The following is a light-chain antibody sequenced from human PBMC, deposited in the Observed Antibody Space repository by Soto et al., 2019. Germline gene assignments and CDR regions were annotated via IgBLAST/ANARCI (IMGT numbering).Light chain of an antibody. CDR2: GAS. CDR1: QSISST. V-gene: IGKV3-15*01. CDR3: QHYNNWPPLT. Sequence: ERVITPSPSTLSLSPGERATLSCRASQSISSTLAWYQQKPGQAPRLLIYGASTRAPDIPARFSGSGSGTEFTLTISSLQSADFAVYYCQHYNNWPPLTFGGGTKVDIK. J-gene: IGKJ4*01.